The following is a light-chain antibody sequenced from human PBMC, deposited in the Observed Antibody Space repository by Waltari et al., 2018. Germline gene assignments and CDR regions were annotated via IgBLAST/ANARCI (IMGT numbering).Light chain of an antibody. CDR2: CAS. CDR1: QSVTSN. V-gene: IGKV3-15*01. J-gene: IGKJ2*01. Sequence: EIVLTQSPATLSVLPGERVTLSCRASQSVTSNLAWYHQRRGQPPRLLIYCASFRAPGIPDRFSGSGAWTEFTLPISSIHSEEFGIYYCQQYNTWPPGTFGQGTELDIK. CDR3: QQYNTWPPGT.